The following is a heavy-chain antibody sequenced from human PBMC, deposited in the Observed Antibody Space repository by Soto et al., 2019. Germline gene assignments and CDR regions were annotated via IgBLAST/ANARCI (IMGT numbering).Heavy chain of an antibody. V-gene: IGHV4-59*08. CDR3: ARRYGYSFDY. D-gene: IGHD1-1*01. CDR2: IYYSGST. CDR1: GGSISSYY. Sequence: QVKLQESGPGLVKPSETLSLTCTVSGGSISSYYWSWIRQPPGKGLEWIGYIYYSGSTNYNPSLKSRVTISVDTSKFHCSLTLSSVTAADSAVYYCARRYGYSFDYWGQGTLVTVSS. J-gene: IGHJ4*02.